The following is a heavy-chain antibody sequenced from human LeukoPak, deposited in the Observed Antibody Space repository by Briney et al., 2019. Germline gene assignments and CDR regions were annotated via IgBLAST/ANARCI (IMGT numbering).Heavy chain of an antibody. CDR3: ASPGRGNWNYDAFDI. CDR2: IIPIFGTA. D-gene: IGHD1-7*01. J-gene: IGHJ3*02. Sequence: SVKVSCKASGGTFSSYAISWVRQAPGQGLEWMGGIIPIFGTANYAQKFQGRVTITTDESTSTAYMELSSLRSEDTAVYYCASPGRGNWNYDAFDIWGHGTMVTVSS. CDR1: GGTFSSYA. V-gene: IGHV1-69*05.